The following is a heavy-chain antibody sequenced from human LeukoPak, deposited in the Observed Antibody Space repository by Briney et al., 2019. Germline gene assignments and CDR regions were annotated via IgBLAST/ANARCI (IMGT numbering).Heavy chain of an antibody. CDR1: GGSISSGDYY. J-gene: IGHJ6*02. V-gene: IGHV4-30-4*01. CDR2: IYYSGST. Sequence: PSQTLSLTCTVSGGSISSGDYYWSWIRQPPGKGLEWIGYIYYSGSTYYNPSLKSRVTISVDTSKNQFSLKLSSVTAADTAVYYCARDKVTPYYYYGMDVWGQGTTVTVSS. CDR3: ARDKVTPYYYYGMDV. D-gene: IGHD4-23*01.